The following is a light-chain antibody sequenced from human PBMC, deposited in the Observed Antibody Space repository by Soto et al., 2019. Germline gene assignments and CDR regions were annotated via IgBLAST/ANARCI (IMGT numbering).Light chain of an antibody. CDR1: QSVDSF. J-gene: IGKJ5*01. CDR2: DTS. CDR3: QQYYNWPRT. Sequence: EIVLTQSPASLSLSPGERATLSCRASQSVDSFLAWYQQKPGRTPRLLIYDTSNRATGIPARFSGSGSGTDFTLTISRLEPEDFAVYYCQQYYNWPRTFGQGTRLEIQ. V-gene: IGKV3-11*01.